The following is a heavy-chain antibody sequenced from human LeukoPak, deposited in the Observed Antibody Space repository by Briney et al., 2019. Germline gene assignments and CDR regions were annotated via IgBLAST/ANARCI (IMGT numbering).Heavy chain of an antibody. D-gene: IGHD1-26*01. CDR2: ISAKNGKT. CDR3: ARDTEWEKNPDYLDS. CDR1: GYAFTNYG. V-gene: IGHV1-18*01. Sequence: ASVKVSCKASGYAFTNYGISWVRQAPGQGLEWVGWISAKNGKTNYAQKVQGRDTMTTDTSTTTAYMELRSLRSDDTAVYFCARDTEWEKNPDYLDSWGQETLVTVSS. J-gene: IGHJ4*02.